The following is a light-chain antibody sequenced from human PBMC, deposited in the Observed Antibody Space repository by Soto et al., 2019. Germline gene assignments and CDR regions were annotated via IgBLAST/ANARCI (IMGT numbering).Light chain of an antibody. CDR3: QQSYNTSPYT. Sequence: DIQMTQSPSSLSASVGDRVTITCRASQSISRYLNWYQQKPGKAPKLLIYAAGSLQSGVPSRFSGSGSGTDFSLTISGLQPDDFATYYCQQSYNTSPYTFGQGTKLEIK. V-gene: IGKV1-39*01. J-gene: IGKJ2*01. CDR2: AAG. CDR1: QSISRY.